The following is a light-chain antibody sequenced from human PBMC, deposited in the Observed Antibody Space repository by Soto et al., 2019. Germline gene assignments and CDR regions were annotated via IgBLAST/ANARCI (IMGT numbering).Light chain of an antibody. CDR1: QSVLYRSNNKNY. CDR3: QQYHSTPYT. J-gene: IGKJ2*01. V-gene: IGKV4-1*01. Sequence: DIVMTQSPDSLAVSLGERATINCKSSQSVLYRSNNKNYLAWYQQKPGQPPKLLLYWASTRESGVPDRFSASGSVTDFTLTISSLQADDVAAYYCQQYHSTPYTFGQGTKLEIK. CDR2: WAS.